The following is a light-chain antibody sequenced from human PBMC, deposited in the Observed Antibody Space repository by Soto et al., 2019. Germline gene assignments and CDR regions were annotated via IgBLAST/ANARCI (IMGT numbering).Light chain of an antibody. Sequence: QSALTQPASVSGSPGQSITISCSGTSSDIGAYDHVAWYQQYPGKVPKLIIYEVNDRPSGVSNRFSASKSGNTASLTISGLQAEDEADYYCSSYTRQSTYVFGTGTKLTVL. V-gene: IGLV2-14*03. CDR3: SSYTRQSTYV. CDR2: EVN. J-gene: IGLJ1*01. CDR1: SSDIGAYDH.